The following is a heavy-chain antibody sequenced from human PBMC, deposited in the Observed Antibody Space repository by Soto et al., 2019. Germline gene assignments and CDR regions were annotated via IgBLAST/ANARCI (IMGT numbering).Heavy chain of an antibody. Sequence: GASVKVSCKASGGTFSSYAISWVRQAPGQGLEWMGGIIPIFGTANYAQKFQGRVTITADKSTSTAYMELSSLRSEDTAVYYCARATLRFPPKPGNNWFDPWGQGTLVTVSS. D-gene: IGHD3-3*01. CDR1: GGTFSSYA. CDR2: IIPIFGTA. CDR3: ARATLRFPPKPGNNWFDP. V-gene: IGHV1-69*06. J-gene: IGHJ5*02.